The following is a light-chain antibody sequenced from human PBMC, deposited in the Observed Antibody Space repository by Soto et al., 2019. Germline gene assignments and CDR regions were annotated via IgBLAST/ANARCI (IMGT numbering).Light chain of an antibody. CDR1: QSISSW. J-gene: IGKJ3*01. V-gene: IGKV1-5*01. CDR2: DAS. Sequence: GDRVTITCRASQSISSWLAWYQQKPGKAPKLLIYDASSLESGVPSRISGSGSGTEFTLTISSLQPDDFATHYCQQYNSYSAFGPGTKVDIK. CDR3: QQYNSYSA.